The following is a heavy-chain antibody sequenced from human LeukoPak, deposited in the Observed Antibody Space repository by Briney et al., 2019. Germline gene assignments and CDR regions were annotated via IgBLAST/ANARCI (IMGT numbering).Heavy chain of an antibody. CDR2: IYYSGST. CDR3: ARRRSGSYGYYFDY. CDR1: GGSISSSSYY. V-gene: IGHV4-39*01. Sequence: PSETLSLTCTVSGGSISSSSYYWGWIRQPPGKGLESIGSIYYSGSTYYNPSLKSRVTISVDTSKNQFSLKLSSVTAADTAVYYCARRRSGSYGYYFDYWGQGTLVTVSS. D-gene: IGHD1-26*01. J-gene: IGHJ4*02.